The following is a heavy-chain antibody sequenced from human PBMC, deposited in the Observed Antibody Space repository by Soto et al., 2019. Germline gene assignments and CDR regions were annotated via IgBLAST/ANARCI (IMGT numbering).Heavy chain of an antibody. D-gene: IGHD5-12*01. V-gene: IGHV3-21*02. CDR2: ISSSGSYI. CDR1: GFTFSNYN. J-gene: IGHJ4*02. Sequence: EVPLVESGGGLVKPGGSLRLSCAASGFTFSNYNMNWVRQAPGKGLEWVSFISSSGSYIYYADSVKGRFTISRDNSKISLILQMNSMIALDTAVYYCAREWGGWLQFSLGYWGQGTLVTVSS. CDR3: AREWGGWLQFSLGY.